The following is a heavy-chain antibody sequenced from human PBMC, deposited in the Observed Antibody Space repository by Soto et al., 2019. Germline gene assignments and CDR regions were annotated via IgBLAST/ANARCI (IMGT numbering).Heavy chain of an antibody. V-gene: IGHV4-39*01. J-gene: IGHJ6*03. CDR1: GGSISSSSYY. CDR2: IYYSGST. Sequence: SETLSLTCTVSGGSISSSSYYWGWIRQPPGKGLEWIGSIYYSGSTYYNPSLKSRVTISVDTSKNQFSLKLSSVTAADTAVYYCARYYADDYELNYMDVWGKGTTVTVSS. D-gene: IGHD3-16*01. CDR3: ARYYADDYELNYMDV.